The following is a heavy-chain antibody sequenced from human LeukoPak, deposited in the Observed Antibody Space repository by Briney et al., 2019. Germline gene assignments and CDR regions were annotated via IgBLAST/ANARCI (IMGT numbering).Heavy chain of an antibody. J-gene: IGHJ4*02. V-gene: IGHV4-59*01. CDR2: IYYSGST. Sequence: SETLSLTCTVSGGSISTYYWSWIRQPPGKGLEWIGYIYYSGSTNYNPSLKSRITISVDTSKNQFSLMLSSVTAADTAMYYCARYATSSGYFDYWGQGTLVTVSS. CDR3: ARYATSSGYFDY. D-gene: IGHD2-2*01. CDR1: GGSISTYY.